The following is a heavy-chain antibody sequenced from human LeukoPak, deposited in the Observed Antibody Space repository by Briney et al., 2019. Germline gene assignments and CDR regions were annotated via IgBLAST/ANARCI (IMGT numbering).Heavy chain of an antibody. D-gene: IGHD1-26*01. CDR1: GYSISSGYY. CDR2: IYRSGST. CDR3: ARTGAGYYHYHMDV. Sequence: SETLSLTCTVSGYSISSGYYWGWIRQPPGKGLEWIGTIYRSGSTYSNPSLRGRVTISVDTSKNQFSLKLSSVTAADTAVYYCARTGAGYYHYHMDVWGKGTTVTVSS. V-gene: IGHV4-38-2*02. J-gene: IGHJ6*03.